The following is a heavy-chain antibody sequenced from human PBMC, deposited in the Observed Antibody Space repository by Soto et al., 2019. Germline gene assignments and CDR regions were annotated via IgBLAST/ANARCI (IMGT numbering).Heavy chain of an antibody. D-gene: IGHD3-10*01. V-gene: IGHV4-61*01. Sequence: SETLSLTCTVSGGSISSSSYYWGWIRQPPGKGLEWIGYIYYSGSTNYNPSLKSRVTISVDTSKNQFSLKLSSVTAADTAVHYCARDYYGSGDNKLYYYYYGMDVWGQGTTVTVS. CDR3: ARDYYGSGDNKLYYYYYGMDV. CDR2: IYYSGST. J-gene: IGHJ6*02. CDR1: GGSISSSSYY.